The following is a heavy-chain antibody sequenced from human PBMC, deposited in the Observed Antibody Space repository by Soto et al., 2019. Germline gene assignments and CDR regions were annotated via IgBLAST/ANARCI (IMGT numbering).Heavy chain of an antibody. D-gene: IGHD2-15*01. CDR1: GFSLRISGVG. CDR2: IYWDDDK. CDR3: AHSATVSDAFDI. Sequence: QITLKESGPTLVKPTQTLTLTCTFSGFSLRISGVGVGWIRQPPGKALEWLALIYWDDDKRYSPSLKSRLNITKGTSKNQVVLTMTNIDPVDTATYYCAHSATVSDAFDIWGQGTMVTVSS. J-gene: IGHJ3*02. V-gene: IGHV2-5*02.